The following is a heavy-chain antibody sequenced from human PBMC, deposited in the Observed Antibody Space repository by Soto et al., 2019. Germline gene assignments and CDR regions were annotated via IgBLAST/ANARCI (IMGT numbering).Heavy chain of an antibody. CDR1: GFTFSSYA. CDR2: ISGSGRST. V-gene: IGHV3-23*01. Sequence: GGSLRLSCAASGFTFSSYAMSWVRQAPGKGLEWVSVISGSGRSTFYADSVKGRFTISRDDSNNTLFLQMSTLRAEDTAIYYCAESHFPIAASRQPHFDHWGQEPWSPSPQ. J-gene: IGHJ4*01. D-gene: IGHD6-13*01. CDR3: AESHFPIAASRQPHFDH.